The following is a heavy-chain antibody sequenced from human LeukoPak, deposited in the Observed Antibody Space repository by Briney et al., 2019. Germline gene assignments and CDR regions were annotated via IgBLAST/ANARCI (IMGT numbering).Heavy chain of an antibody. Sequence: ASVKVSFKTSGYSFNTYNMHWVRQAPGQGLEWMGIFTPSDDGTSYAQNFQGRVTMTRDTSTSTVYMELTSLRSDDTAVYYCARDSRYWSSDYWGQGTLVTVSS. CDR3: ARDSRYWSSDY. D-gene: IGHD2-8*02. CDR1: GYSFNTYN. J-gene: IGHJ4*02. CDR2: FTPSDDGT. V-gene: IGHV1-46*02.